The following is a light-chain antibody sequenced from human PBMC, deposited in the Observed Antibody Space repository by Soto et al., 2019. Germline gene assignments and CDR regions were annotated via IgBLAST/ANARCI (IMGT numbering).Light chain of an antibody. CDR2: EEY. CDR1: QSISTW. Sequence: DIQMTQSPSTLSASVGDRVTITGRASQSISTWLAWYQQKPVKAANLLIYEEYRLQPGVPSRFSGSGWGTEFALTISSLQPDDFGTYYCQQHIISYPGTFGGGPKVEIK. V-gene: IGKV1-5*03. CDR3: QQHIISYPGT. J-gene: IGKJ4*01.